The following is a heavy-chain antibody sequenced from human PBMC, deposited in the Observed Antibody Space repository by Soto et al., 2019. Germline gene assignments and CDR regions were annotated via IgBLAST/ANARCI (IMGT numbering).Heavy chain of an antibody. CDR2: ISGSGANT. V-gene: IGHV3-23*01. D-gene: IGHD2-15*01. Sequence: GGSLRLSCAASGFTFSSYAVSWVRQAPGKSLEWVSAISGSGANTYYADSVKGRFTISRDNSKNTLYLQMNSLRAEDTALYYFAKGGGVDVTGYYYGMDVWGQGTTVTVSS. CDR3: AKGGGVDVTGYYYGMDV. J-gene: IGHJ6*02. CDR1: GFTFSSYA.